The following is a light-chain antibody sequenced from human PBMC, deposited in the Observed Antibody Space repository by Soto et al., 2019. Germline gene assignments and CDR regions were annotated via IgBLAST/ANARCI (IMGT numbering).Light chain of an antibody. CDR2: AAS. J-gene: IGKJ5*01. CDR3: QQRSNWPPIT. Sequence: EIVLTQSPATLSFSPGEIATLSCRASQSVSSYLAWYQQKPGQAPRLLIYAASNRATGIPARFSGSGSGTDFTLTISSLEPEDFAVYSCQQRSNWPPITFGQGTRLEIK. V-gene: IGKV3-11*01. CDR1: QSVSSY.